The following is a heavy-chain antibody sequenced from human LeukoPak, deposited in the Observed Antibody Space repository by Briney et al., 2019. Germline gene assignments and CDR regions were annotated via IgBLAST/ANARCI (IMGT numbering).Heavy chain of an antibody. CDR1: GGSISSSNW. D-gene: IGHD3-22*01. CDR2: IYHSGST. Sequence: SGTLSLTCAVSGGSISSSNWWSWVRQPPGKGLEWIGEIYHSGSTNYIPSLKSRVTISVDKSKNQFSLKLSSVTAADTAVYYCARDPGTDSSGYFLYWYFDLWGRGTLVTVST. V-gene: IGHV4-4*02. CDR3: ARDPGTDSSGYFLYWYFDL. J-gene: IGHJ2*01.